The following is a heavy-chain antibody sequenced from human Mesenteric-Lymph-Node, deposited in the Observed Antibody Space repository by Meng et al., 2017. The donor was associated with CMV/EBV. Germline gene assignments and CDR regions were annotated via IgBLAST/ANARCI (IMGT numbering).Heavy chain of an antibody. V-gene: IGHV1-18*01. J-gene: IGHJ5*01. CDR1: GYTFTSYG. CDR2: ISAYNGNT. CDR3: SKVSGYCSKSTCPLRANWFDS. D-gene: IGHD2-2*01. Sequence: ASVKVSCKASGYTFTSYGISWVRQAPGQGLEWMGWISAYNGNTNYAQKLQGRVTMTTDTSTSTAYMELRSLRSDDTAVYYCSKVSGYCSKSTCPLRANWFDSWGQGTLVTVSS.